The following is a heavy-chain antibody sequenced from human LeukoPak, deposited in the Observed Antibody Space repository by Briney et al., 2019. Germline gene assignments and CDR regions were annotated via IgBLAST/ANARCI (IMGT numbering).Heavy chain of an antibody. CDR3: AKDWEVLLWFGEFSYFDY. CDR1: GFTFSSYA. J-gene: IGHJ4*02. Sequence: PGGSLRLSCAASGFTFSSYAMSWVRQAPGKGLEWVSAISGSGGSTYYADSVKGRFTISRDNSENTLYLQMNSLRAEDTAVYYCAKDWEVLLWFGEFSYFDYWGQGTLVTVSS. D-gene: IGHD3-10*01. V-gene: IGHV3-23*01. CDR2: ISGSGGST.